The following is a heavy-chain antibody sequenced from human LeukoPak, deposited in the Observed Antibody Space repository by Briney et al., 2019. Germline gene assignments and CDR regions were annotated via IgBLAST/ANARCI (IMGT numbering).Heavy chain of an antibody. V-gene: IGHV1-69*05. CDR2: IIPIFGTA. J-gene: IGHJ6*03. Sequence: SVKVSCKASGGTFSSYAISWVRQAPGQGLEWMGGIIPIFGTANYAQKFQGRVTITTDESTSTAYMELSSLRSEDTAVYYCARAPYYYDSSGYSQGGYYYYYMDVWGKGTSVTVSS. CDR3: ARAPYYYDSSGYSQGGYYYYYMDV. D-gene: IGHD3-22*01. CDR1: GGTFSSYA.